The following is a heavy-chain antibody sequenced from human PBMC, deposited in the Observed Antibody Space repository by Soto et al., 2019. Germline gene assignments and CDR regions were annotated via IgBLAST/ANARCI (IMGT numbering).Heavy chain of an antibody. CDR3: ARYGYSSGLYLGTGMDV. J-gene: IGHJ6*02. CDR2: ISTYNGNT. CDR1: GYSFSDYG. Sequence: QVQLVQSGAEVKKPGASLKVSCQASGYSFSDYGIAWVRQAPGQGLAWVGWISTYNGNTNYAQKFQGRVTMTTDTSANTVYMELRSLRSDDTAMYYCARYGYSSGLYLGTGMDVWGQGTPVTVSS. V-gene: IGHV1-18*04. D-gene: IGHD6-19*01.